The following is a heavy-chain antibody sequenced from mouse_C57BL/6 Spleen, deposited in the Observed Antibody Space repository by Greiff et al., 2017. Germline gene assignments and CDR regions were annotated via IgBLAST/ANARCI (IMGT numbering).Heavy chain of an antibody. CDR1: GYSFTGYY. CDR2: INPSTGGT. J-gene: IGHJ4*01. V-gene: IGHV1-42*01. Sequence: EVQLQESGPELVKPGASVKISCKASGYSFTGYYMNWVKQSPEKSLEWIGEINPSTGGTTYNQKFKAKATLTVDKSSSTAYMQLKSLTSEDSAVYYCARGANLYAMDYWGQGTSVTVSS. CDR3: ARGANLYAMDY. D-gene: IGHD4-1*01.